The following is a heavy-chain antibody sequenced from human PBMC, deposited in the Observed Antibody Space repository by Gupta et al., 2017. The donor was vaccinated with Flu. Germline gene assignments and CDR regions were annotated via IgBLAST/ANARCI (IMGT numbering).Heavy chain of an antibody. Sequence: QVELQESGPGLVKPSGTLSLTCGVSGGSFSSSKWWTWVRPPPGKGLEWIGELYQNGSTHFNPSLKSRVIISVDRPRNQFYLTLSSVTAADTAVYYCARGPTASMTGAFFTVWGQGTQVIVSA. CDR1: GGSFSSSKW. J-gene: IGHJ4*02. V-gene: IGHV4-4*02. CDR3: ARGPTASMTGAFFTV. CDR2: LYQNGST. D-gene: IGHD3-3*02.